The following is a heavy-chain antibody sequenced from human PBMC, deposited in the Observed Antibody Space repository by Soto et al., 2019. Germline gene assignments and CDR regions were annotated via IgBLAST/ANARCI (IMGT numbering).Heavy chain of an antibody. D-gene: IGHD2-2*01. J-gene: IGHJ6*02. V-gene: IGHV3-30*18. CDR1: GFTFSSYG. CDR3: AKGLYCSSTSCYHHYYYGMDV. CDR2: ISYDGSNK. Sequence: GGSLRLSCAASGFTFSSYGMHWVRQAPGKGLEWVAVISYDGSNKYYADSVKGRFTISRDNSKNTLYLQMNSLRAEDTAVYYCAKGLYCSSTSCYHHYYYGMDVWGQGTTVTVSS.